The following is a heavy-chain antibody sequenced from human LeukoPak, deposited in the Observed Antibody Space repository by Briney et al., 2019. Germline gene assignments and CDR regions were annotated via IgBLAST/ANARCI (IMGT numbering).Heavy chain of an antibody. CDR2: IHNTGFP. Sequence: SETLSLTCTVPSGSMASGSYYWGWIRQPPGKGLEWIGSIHNTGFPHYKPSLKSRVTISVDTSKNQFSLKLTSVTAADTAVYYCARRDIGFDTWGQGTLVTVSS. CDR3: ARRDIGFDT. J-gene: IGHJ5*02. V-gene: IGHV4-39*01. CDR1: SGSMASGSYY.